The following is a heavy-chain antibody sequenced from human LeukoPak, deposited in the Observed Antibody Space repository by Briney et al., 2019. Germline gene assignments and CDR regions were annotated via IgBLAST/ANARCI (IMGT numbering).Heavy chain of an antibody. J-gene: IGHJ4*02. D-gene: IGHD1-26*01. CDR3: AKDWGGGEWELLPIDY. CDR1: GFTFSSYA. CDR2: ISGSGGST. V-gene: IGHV3-23*01. Sequence: QTGGSLRLSCAASGFTFSSYAMSWVRQAPGKGLEWVSAISGSGGSTYYADSVKGRFTISRDNSKNTLYLQMNSLRAEDTAVYYCAKDWGGGEWELLPIDYWGQGTLVTVSS.